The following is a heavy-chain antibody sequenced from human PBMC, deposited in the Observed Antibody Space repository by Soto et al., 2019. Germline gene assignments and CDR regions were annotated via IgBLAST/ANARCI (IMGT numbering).Heavy chain of an antibody. CDR2: TFYRSKWYN. J-gene: IGHJ4*02. CDR1: GDSVSSNSAA. CDR3: TRFGGGENY. V-gene: IGHV6-1*01. D-gene: IGHD2-21*01. Sequence: PSQTLSLTCVISGDSVSSNSAAWNWIRQSPSSGLEWLGRTFYRSKWYNEYAVSVNSRITINPDTVKNQFSLQLRSLTPDDTAVYYCTRFGGGENYWGQGTPVTVS.